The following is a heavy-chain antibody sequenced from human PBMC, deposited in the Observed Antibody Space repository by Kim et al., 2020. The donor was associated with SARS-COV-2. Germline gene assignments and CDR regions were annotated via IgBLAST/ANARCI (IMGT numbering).Heavy chain of an antibody. J-gene: IGHJ4*02. CDR3: ARHAGSWVGPSYFDY. Sequence: SETLSLTCTVSGGSISSYYWSWIRQPPGKGLEWIGYIYYSGSTNYNPSLKSRVTISVDTSKNQFSLKLSSVTAADTAVYYCARHAGSWVGPSYFDYWGQGTLVTVSS. D-gene: IGHD2-15*01. CDR2: IYYSGST. V-gene: IGHV4-59*08. CDR1: GGSISSYY.